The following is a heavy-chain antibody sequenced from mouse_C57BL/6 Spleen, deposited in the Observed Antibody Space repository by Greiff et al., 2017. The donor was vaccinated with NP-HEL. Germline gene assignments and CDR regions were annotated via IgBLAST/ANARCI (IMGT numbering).Heavy chain of an antibody. D-gene: IGHD2-4*01. CDR2: ISSGSSTI. Sequence: DVQLVESGGGLVKPGGSLKLSCAASGFTFSDYGMHWVRQAPEKGLEWVAYISSGSSTIYYADTVKGRFTISRDNAKNTLFLQMTSLRSEDTAMYYCARPDDYDGYFDYWGQGTTLTVSS. CDR1: GFTFSDYG. CDR3: ARPDDYDGYFDY. V-gene: IGHV5-17*01. J-gene: IGHJ2*01.